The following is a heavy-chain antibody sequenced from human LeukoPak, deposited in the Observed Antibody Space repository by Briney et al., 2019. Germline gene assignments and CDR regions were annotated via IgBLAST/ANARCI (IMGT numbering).Heavy chain of an antibody. Sequence: GGSLRLSCAASGFTFSSYAMSWVRQAPGKGLEWVAVISYDGSNKYYADSVKGRFTISRDNSKNTLYLQMNSLRAEDTAVYYCAKDQAAGTGYYYYGMDVWGQGTTVTVSS. J-gene: IGHJ6*02. CDR1: GFTFSSYA. V-gene: IGHV3-30*04. D-gene: IGHD6-13*01. CDR3: AKDQAAGTGYYYYGMDV. CDR2: ISYDGSNK.